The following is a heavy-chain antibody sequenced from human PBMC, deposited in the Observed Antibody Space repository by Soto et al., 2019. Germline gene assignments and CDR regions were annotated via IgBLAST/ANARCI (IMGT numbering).Heavy chain of an antibody. D-gene: IGHD3-9*01. V-gene: IGHV3-48*02. CDR2: ISSSSSTI. Sequence: QPGGSLRLSCAASGFTFSSYSMNWVRQAPGKGLEWVSYISSSSSTIYYADSVKGRFTISRDNAKNSLYLQMNSLRDEDTAVYYCARDFLKSYYDIPCGMDVWGQGTTVTVSS. CDR1: GFTFSSYS. CDR3: ARDFLKSYYDIPCGMDV. J-gene: IGHJ6*02.